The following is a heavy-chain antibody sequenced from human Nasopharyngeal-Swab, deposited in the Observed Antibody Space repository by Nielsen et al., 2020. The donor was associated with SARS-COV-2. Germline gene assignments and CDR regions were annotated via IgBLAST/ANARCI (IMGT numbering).Heavy chain of an antibody. CDR3: ARRGRIAVAGFFDY. V-gene: IGHV4-39*01. CDR2: IYYSGST. Sequence: WIRQPPGKGLEWIGSIYYSGSTYYNPSLKSRVTISVDTSKNQFSLKLSPVTAADTAVYYCARRGRIAVAGFFDYWGQGTLVTVSS. D-gene: IGHD6-19*01. J-gene: IGHJ4*02.